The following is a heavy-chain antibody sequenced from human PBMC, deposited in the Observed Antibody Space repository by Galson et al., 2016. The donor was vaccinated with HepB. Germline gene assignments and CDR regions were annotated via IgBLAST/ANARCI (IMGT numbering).Heavy chain of an antibody. V-gene: IGHV3-11*01. CDR3: ARMFPLYSSGWYVRGDGWFDS. Sequence: SLRLSCAASGFTFSYYYMSWIRQAPGKGLGWVSYISGDGRAINYADSVKGRLTISRDNAENSLYLHMNSLTGEDTAVYYCARMFPLYSSGWYVRGDGWFDSWGQGTLVTVSS. D-gene: IGHD6-19*01. J-gene: IGHJ5*01. CDR1: GFTFSYYY. CDR2: ISGDGRAI.